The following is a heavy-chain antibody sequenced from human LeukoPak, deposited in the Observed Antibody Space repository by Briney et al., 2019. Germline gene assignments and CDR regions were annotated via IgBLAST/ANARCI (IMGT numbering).Heavy chain of an antibody. CDR3: AKDWSDAFDI. Sequence: GGSLRLSCAASGFTFSSYAMNWVRQAPGKGLEWVSAISGSGDSTYYADSVKGRFTISRDNSKNTLYMQMNSLRAEDTAVYYCAKDWSDAFDIWGRGTMVTVSS. V-gene: IGHV3-23*01. J-gene: IGHJ3*02. CDR2: ISGSGDST. CDR1: GFTFSSYA. D-gene: IGHD3-3*01.